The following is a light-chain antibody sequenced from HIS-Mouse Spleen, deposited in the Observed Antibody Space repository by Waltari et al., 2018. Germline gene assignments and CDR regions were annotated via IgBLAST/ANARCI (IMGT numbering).Light chain of an antibody. CDR3: QQSYSTPPVT. CDR1: QSISSY. Sequence: DIQMTQSPSSLSASVGDRVTITCQASQSISSYLNWYQQKPGKAPKLLIYAASSLQSGVPSRFSGSGSGTEFTLTISSLQPEDCATYYCQQSYSTPPVTFGGGTKVEIK. V-gene: IGKV1-39*01. J-gene: IGKJ4*01. CDR2: AAS.